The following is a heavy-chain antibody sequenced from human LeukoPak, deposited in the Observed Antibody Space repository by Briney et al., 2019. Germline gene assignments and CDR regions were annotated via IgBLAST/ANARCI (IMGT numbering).Heavy chain of an antibody. CDR1: GGSISSGGYS. CDR2: IYHSGSA. Sequence: PSETLSLTCAVSGGSISSGGYSWSWIRQPPGKGLEWIGYIYHSGSAYYNPSLKSRVTISVDRSKNQFSLKLSSVTAADTAVYYCATSLRGDHGAFDIWGQGTMVTVSS. CDR3: ATSLRGDHGAFDI. D-gene: IGHD3-10*01. V-gene: IGHV4-30-2*01. J-gene: IGHJ3*02.